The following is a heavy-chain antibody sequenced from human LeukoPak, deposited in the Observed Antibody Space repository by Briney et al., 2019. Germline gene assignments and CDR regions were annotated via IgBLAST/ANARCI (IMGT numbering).Heavy chain of an antibody. D-gene: IGHD2-21*01. J-gene: IGHJ4*02. CDR1: GYTFTKYV. Sequence: ASVKVSCKASGYTFTKYVVHWVRQAPGQRPEWMGWINAGNGDTKYSQNFQDRVTITRDTSANTAYMELSSLTSEDTALYYCARNDCGDTCYPGGYWGQGTLVTVSS. V-gene: IGHV1-3*01. CDR3: ARNDCGDTCYPGGY. CDR2: INAGNGDT.